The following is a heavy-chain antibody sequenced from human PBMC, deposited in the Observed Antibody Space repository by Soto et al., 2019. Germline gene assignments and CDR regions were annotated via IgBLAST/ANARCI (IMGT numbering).Heavy chain of an antibody. J-gene: IGHJ4*01. D-gene: IGHD1-1*01. Sequence: GASVKVSCKASGFTFTNSAVQWVRQARGQRLEWIGWIVVGSGNTNYAQKFQERVTITRDMSTSTAYMELSSLRSEDTAVYYCARGLRYNWNDGRLYYWG. V-gene: IGHV1-58*01. CDR1: GFTFTNSA. CDR2: IVVGSGNT. CDR3: ARGLRYNWNDGRLYY.